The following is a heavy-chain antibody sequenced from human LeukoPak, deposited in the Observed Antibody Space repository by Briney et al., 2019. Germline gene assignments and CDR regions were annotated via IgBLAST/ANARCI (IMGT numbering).Heavy chain of an antibody. J-gene: IGHJ6*03. CDR3: ARATDSSSWYRYYYYYRTS. V-gene: IGHV1-8*01. Sequence: GASVKVSCKASGYTFTSYDINWVRQATGQGLEWMGWMNPNSGNTGYAQKFQGRVTMTRNTSISTAYMELSSLRSEDTAVYYCARATDSSSWYRYYYYYRTSGAKGPRSPSP. CDR2: MNPNSGNT. D-gene: IGHD6-13*01. CDR1: GYTFTSYD.